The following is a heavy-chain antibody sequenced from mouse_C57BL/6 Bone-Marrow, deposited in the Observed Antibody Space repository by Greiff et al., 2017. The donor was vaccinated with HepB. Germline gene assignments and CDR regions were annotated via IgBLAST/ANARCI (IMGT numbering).Heavy chain of an antibody. D-gene: IGHD2-1*01. CDR1: GYSITSGYY. CDR2: ISYDGSN. Sequence: EVQLQQSGPGLVKPSQSLSLTCSVTGYSITSGYYWNWIRQFPGNKLEWMGYISYDGSNNYNPSLKNLISITRDTSKNQFFLKLNSVTTADTATYYCARGSLLGAMDYWGEGTSVTVSS. V-gene: IGHV3-6*01. J-gene: IGHJ4*01. CDR3: ARGSLLGAMDY.